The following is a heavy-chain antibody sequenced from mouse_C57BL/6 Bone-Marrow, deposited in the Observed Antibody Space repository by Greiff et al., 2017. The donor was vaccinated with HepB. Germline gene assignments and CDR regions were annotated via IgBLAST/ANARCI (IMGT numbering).Heavy chain of an antibody. CDR1: GYAFSSSW. D-gene: IGHD2-3*01. CDR3: ARLGWLLRNYFDY. Sequence: QVQLQQSGPELVKPGASVKISCKASGYAFSSSWMNWVKQRPGKGLEWIGRIYPGGGDTNYNGKFKGKATLTADKSSSTAYMQLSSLTAEDSAVYFCARLGWLLRNYFDYWGQGTTLTVSS. V-gene: IGHV1-82*01. J-gene: IGHJ2*01. CDR2: IYPGGGDT.